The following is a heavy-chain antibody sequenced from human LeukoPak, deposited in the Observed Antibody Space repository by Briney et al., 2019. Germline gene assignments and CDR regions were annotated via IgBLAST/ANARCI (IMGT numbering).Heavy chain of an antibody. J-gene: IGHJ6*03. CDR1: GFTFSSYG. V-gene: IGHV3-30*02. D-gene: IGHD2-2*01. CDR2: IRYDGSNK. CDR3: AKEGCSSTSCYRYYYYYMDV. Sequence: GGSLRLSCAASGFTFSSYGMHWVRQAPGKGLGWVAFIRYDGSNKYYADSVKGRFTISRDNSKNTLYLQMNSLRAEDTAVYYCAKEGCSSTSCYRYYYYYMDVWGKGTTVTVSS.